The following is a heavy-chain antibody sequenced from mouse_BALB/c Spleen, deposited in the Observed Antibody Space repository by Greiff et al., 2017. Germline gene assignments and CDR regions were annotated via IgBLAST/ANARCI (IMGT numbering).Heavy chain of an antibody. Sequence: EVMLVESGGGLVQPGGSRKLSCAASGFTFSSFGMHWVRQAPEKGLEWVAYISSGSSTIYYADTVKGRFTISRDNPKNTLFLQMTSLRSEDTAMYYCARGGYDKIYAMDYWGQGTSVTVSS. CDR3: ARGGYDKIYAMDY. V-gene: IGHV5-17*02. CDR1: GFTFSSFG. CDR2: ISSGSSTI. D-gene: IGHD2-12*01. J-gene: IGHJ4*01.